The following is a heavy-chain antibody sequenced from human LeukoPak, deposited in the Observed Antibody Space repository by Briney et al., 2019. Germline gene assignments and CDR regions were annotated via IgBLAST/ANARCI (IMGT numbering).Heavy chain of an antibody. V-gene: IGHV1-18*01. CDR3: ARDHEGYDSPLVAFDI. D-gene: IGHD3-22*01. Sequence: ASVKVSCKASGYTFISYGISWVRQAPGQGLEWMGWISAYNGNTNYAQKLQGRVTMTTDTSTSTAYMELRSLRSDDTAVYYCARDHEGYDSPLVAFDIWGQGTMVTVSS. CDR1: GYTFISYG. J-gene: IGHJ3*02. CDR2: ISAYNGNT.